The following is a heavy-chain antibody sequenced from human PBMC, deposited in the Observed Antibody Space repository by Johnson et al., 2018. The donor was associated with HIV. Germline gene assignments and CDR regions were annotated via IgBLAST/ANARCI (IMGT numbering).Heavy chain of an antibody. CDR1: GFTFSSYA. J-gene: IGHJ3*01. CDR3: TTDGRIPVAHHDAFDV. D-gene: IGHD6-19*01. V-gene: IGHV3-15*01. Sequence: VQLVESGGGVVQPGRSLRLSCAASGFTFSSYAMHWVRQAPGKGLEWFGRIKSKSDGGTPDYAAPVKGRFTISRDDSKTTLYLQMNSLKTEDTAVYYCTTDGRIPVAHHDAFDVWGQGTMVTVSS. CDR2: IKSKSDGGTP.